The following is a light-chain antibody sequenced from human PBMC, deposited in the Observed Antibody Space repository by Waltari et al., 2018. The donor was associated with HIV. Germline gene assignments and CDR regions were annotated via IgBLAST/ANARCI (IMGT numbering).Light chain of an antibody. J-gene: IGKJ2*01. CDR3: QQYGSSPPYT. Sequence: EMVLPQSPGTLTLSPGDRATLSCSASQRVSGYLAWYQQKPGQAPRLLIYGASSRATGSPDRFSGSGSGTDFTLTISRLEPEDFAVYYCQQYGSSPPYTFGQGTKLEIK. CDR1: QRVSGY. V-gene: IGKV3-20*01. CDR2: GAS.